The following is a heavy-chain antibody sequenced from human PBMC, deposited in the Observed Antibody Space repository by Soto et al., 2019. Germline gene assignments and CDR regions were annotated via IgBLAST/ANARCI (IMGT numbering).Heavy chain of an antibody. CDR3: AKIRKISNGMDV. Sequence: RASVKVSCKASGYTFTGYYMHWVRQAPGQGLEWMGWINPNSGGTNYAQKFQGRVTMTRDTSISTAYMELSRLRSDDTAVYYCAKIRKISNGMDVWGKGTTVTVSS. V-gene: IGHV1-2*02. D-gene: IGHD2-15*01. CDR1: GYTFTGYY. J-gene: IGHJ6*04. CDR2: INPNSGGT.